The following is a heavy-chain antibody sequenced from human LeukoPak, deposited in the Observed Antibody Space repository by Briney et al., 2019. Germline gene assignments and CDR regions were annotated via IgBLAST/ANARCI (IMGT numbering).Heavy chain of an antibody. CDR2: ISSSISYI. CDR3: ARDAHYDFWSGYYSTWPLGY. J-gene: IGHJ4*02. Sequence: KPGGSLRLSCAASGFTFSSYSISWVRQAPGKGLEWVSSISSSISYIYYADSVKGRFTISRDNAKNSLYLQMNSLRAEDTAVYYCARDAHYDFWSGYYSTWPLGYWGQGTLVTVSS. V-gene: IGHV3-21*01. CDR1: GFTFSSYS. D-gene: IGHD3-3*01.